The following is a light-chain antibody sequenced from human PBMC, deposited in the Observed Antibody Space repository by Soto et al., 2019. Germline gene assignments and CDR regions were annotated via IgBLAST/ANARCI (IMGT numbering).Light chain of an antibody. Sequence: EIVLTQSPATLSLSPGERATLSCRASQSVSSSYIAWYQQRPGQTPSLLIYGASTRATGIPDGFSGSGSGTHFTLTISRLEPGDFAVYYCQHFGGTTFTFGQGT. CDR3: QHFGGTTFT. J-gene: IGKJ5*01. CDR1: QSVSSSY. V-gene: IGKV3-20*01. CDR2: GAS.